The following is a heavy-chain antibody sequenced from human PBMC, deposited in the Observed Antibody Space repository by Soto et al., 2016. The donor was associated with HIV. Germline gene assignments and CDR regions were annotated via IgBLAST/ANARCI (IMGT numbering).Heavy chain of an antibody. J-gene: IGHJ4*02. V-gene: IGHV1-69*10. D-gene: IGHD5-18*01. CDR1: GGTFSNYA. Sequence: QVQLVQSGAEVKKPGSSVKVSCKASGGTFSNYAISWVRQAPGQGLEWMGGIIPIVGLANYAEKFQGRVTITADKSTSTAYMELSSLRSEDTAVYYCAREPWRGYSSGFDYWGQGTLITVSS. CDR3: AREPWRGYSSGFDY. CDR2: IIPIVGLA.